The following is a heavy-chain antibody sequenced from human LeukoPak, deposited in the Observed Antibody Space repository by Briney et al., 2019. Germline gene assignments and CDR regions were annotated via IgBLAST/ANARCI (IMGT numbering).Heavy chain of an antibody. V-gene: IGHV3-30*04. CDR2: ISYDGSNK. J-gene: IGHJ4*02. Sequence: PGGSLRLSCAASGFTFSSYAMHWVRQAPGKGLEWVAVISYDGSNKYYADSVKGRFTISRGNSKNTLYLQMNSLRAEDTAVYYCAKDLQQLVLFGYFDYWGQGTLVTVSS. CDR1: GFTFSSYA. CDR3: AKDLQQLVLFGYFDY. D-gene: IGHD6-13*01.